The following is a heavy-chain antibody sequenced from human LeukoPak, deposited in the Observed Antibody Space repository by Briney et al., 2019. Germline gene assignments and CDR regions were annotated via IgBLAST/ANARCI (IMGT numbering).Heavy chain of an antibody. CDR3: ARTSYSSASVFDY. V-gene: IGHV4-39*01. D-gene: IGHD6-25*01. J-gene: IGHJ4*02. CDR1: GGSISSSSYY. Sequence: PSETLSLTCIASGGSISSSSYYWGWLRQPPGKGLEWLGTIYYSGSTYYNPSLKSRVTISVDTSKNQFALKLSSVTAADTAVYYCARTSYSSASVFDYWGQGALVTVSS. CDR2: IYYSGST.